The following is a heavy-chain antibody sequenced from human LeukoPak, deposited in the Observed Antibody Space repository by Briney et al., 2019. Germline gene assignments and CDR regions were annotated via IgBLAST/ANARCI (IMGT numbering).Heavy chain of an antibody. CDR3: ARHVGGQLGPFDY. CDR2: IYDSGST. J-gene: IGHJ4*02. Sequence: PSETLSLTCTVSGGSIRSSYYYWGWIRQPPGKGLEWIGSIYDSGSTYYNPSLKSRVTISVDTSKNQFSLKLSSVTAADTAVYYCARHVGGQLGPFDYWGQGTLVTVSS. D-gene: IGHD6-13*01. CDR1: GGSIRSSYYY. V-gene: IGHV4-39*01.